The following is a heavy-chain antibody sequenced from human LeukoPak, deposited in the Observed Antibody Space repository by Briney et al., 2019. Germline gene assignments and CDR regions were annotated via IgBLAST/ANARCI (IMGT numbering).Heavy chain of an antibody. V-gene: IGHV1-18*01. J-gene: IGHJ4*02. CDR2: ISAYNGNT. D-gene: IGHD6-19*01. CDR1: GYTFTSYG. Sequence: EASVKVSCKASGYTFTSYGISWVRQAPGQGLEWMGWISAYNGNTNYAQKLQGRVTMTTDTSTSTAYKELRSLRSDDTAVYYCARDAKLRYSSGWYDYWGQGTLVTVSS. CDR3: ARDAKLRYSSGWYDY.